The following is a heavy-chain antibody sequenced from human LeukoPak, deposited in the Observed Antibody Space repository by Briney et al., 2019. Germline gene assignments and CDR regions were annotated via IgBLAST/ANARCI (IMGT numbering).Heavy chain of an antibody. Sequence: GASVKVSCKASGYTFTSYGISWVRQAPGQGLEWMGWTSAYNDNTNYAQKLQGRVTMTTDRSTSIVYMELRSLRSDDTAVYYCAHINHLSYGMDVWGQGTTVTVSS. CDR3: AHINHLSYGMDV. J-gene: IGHJ6*02. V-gene: IGHV1-18*01. CDR2: TSAYNDNT. CDR1: GYTFTSYG. D-gene: IGHD1-14*01.